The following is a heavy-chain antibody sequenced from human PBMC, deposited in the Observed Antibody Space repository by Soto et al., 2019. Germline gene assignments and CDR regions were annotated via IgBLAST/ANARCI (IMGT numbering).Heavy chain of an antibody. J-gene: IGHJ4*02. CDR1: GFSLSTSGVG. Sequence: QITLKESGPTLVKPTETLTLTCTFSGFSLSTSGVGVGWIRQPPGKALQWLALIYWDDDKHYSPSLKSRLTITKDTSKNPVVLTMTNMDPVDTATYFCAHTRIATAGDYFDDWGQGSLVTVSS. D-gene: IGHD6-13*01. CDR3: AHTRIATAGDYFDD. CDR2: IYWDDDK. V-gene: IGHV2-5*02.